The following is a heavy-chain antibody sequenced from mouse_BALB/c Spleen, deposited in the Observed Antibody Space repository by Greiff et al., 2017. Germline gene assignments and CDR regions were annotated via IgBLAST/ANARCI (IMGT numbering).Heavy chain of an antibody. D-gene: IGHD3-2*01. Sequence: EVHLVESGPGLVKPSQSLSLTCTVTGYSITSDYAWNWIRQFPGNKLEWMGYISYSGSTSYNPSLKSRISITRDTSKNQFFLQLNSVTTEDTATYYCARSDSSGYAYWGQGTLVTVSA. CDR1: GYSITSDYA. CDR2: ISYSGST. V-gene: IGHV3-2*02. J-gene: IGHJ3*01. CDR3: ARSDSSGYAY.